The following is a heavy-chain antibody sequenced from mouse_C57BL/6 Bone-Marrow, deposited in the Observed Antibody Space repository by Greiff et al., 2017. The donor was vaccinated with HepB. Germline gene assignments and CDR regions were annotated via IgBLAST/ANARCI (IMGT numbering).Heavy chain of an antibody. Sequence: VQLQESGAELARPGASVKLSCKASGYTFTSYGISWVKQRTGQGLEWIGEIYPRSGNTYYNEKFKGKATLTADKSSSTAYMELRSLTSEDSAVYFCARRGYGSSHWGQGTTLTVSS. D-gene: IGHD1-1*01. CDR1: GYTFTSYG. CDR3: ARRGYGSSH. CDR2: IYPRSGNT. J-gene: IGHJ2*01. V-gene: IGHV1-81*01.